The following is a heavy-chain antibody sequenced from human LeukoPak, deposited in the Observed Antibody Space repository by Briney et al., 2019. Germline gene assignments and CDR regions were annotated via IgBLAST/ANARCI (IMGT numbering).Heavy chain of an antibody. D-gene: IGHD3-22*01. CDR1: GFTFSSYG. CDR2: ISGSCGST. V-gene: IGHV3-23*01. J-gene: IGHJ4*02. Sequence: PGGSLRLSCAASGFTFSSYGMSWVRQAPGKGLEWVSAISGSCGSTYYADSVKGRFTISRDNSKNTLYLQMNSLRAEDTAVYYCAKGAYYDSSGYRLFDSWGQGTLVTVSS. CDR3: AKGAYYDSSGYRLFDS.